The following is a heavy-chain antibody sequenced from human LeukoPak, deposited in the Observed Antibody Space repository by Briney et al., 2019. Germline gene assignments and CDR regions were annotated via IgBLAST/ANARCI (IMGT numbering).Heavy chain of an antibody. Sequence: SCKASGGTFSTYRMHWVRQAPGKGLEWVAFIRYDGRNKYYADSVKGRFTISRDNAKNSLYLQMNSLRAEDTALYYCAKDTPSGYYYGSGRLRIYYYYMDVWGKGTTVTISS. CDR2: IRYDGRNK. J-gene: IGHJ6*03. CDR3: AKDTPSGYYYGSGRLRIYYYYMDV. V-gene: IGHV3-30*02. CDR1: GGTFSTYR. D-gene: IGHD3-10*01.